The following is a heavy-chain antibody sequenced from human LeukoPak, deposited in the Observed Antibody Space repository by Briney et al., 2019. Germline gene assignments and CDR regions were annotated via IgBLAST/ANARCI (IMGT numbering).Heavy chain of an antibody. D-gene: IGHD3-10*01. J-gene: IGHJ5*02. CDR3: ARDYGSGIFVWFDP. Sequence: SETLSLTCTVSGGSISSYYWSWIRQPAGKGLEWIGRIYTSGSTNYNPSLKSRVTMSVDTSKNQFSLKLSSVTAADTAVYYCARDYGSGIFVWFDPWGQGTLVTVSS. V-gene: IGHV4-4*07. CDR1: GGSISSYY. CDR2: IYTSGST.